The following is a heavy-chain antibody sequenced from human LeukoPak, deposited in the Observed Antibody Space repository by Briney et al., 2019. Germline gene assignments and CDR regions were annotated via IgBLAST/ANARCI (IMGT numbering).Heavy chain of an antibody. Sequence: ASVKVSCKASGYTFTSYGISWVRQAPGQGLEWMGWISAYNGNTNYAQKLQGRVTMTTDTSTSTAYMELRSLRSDDTAVYYCATPPYYDFWSGYYRDYWGQGTLVTVSS. CDR1: GYTFTSYG. J-gene: IGHJ4*02. V-gene: IGHV1-18*01. D-gene: IGHD3-3*01. CDR3: ATPPYYDFWSGYYRDY. CDR2: ISAYNGNT.